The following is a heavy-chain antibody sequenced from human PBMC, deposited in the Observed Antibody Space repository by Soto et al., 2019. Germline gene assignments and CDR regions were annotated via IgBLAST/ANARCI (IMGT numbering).Heavy chain of an antibody. Sequence: EVQLLESGGGLVQPGGSLRLSCAASGFTFSSYAMSWVRQAPGKGLEWVSAISGSGGSTYYADSVQGRFTISRDNSKNALYRKVNSLRAEDTAVFSGANTLFSYATGGSPWGRGTLVTVSS. V-gene: IGHV3-23*01. CDR3: ANTLFSYATGGSP. CDR2: ISGSGGST. CDR1: GFTFSSYA. J-gene: IGHJ5*02. D-gene: IGHD2-8*02.